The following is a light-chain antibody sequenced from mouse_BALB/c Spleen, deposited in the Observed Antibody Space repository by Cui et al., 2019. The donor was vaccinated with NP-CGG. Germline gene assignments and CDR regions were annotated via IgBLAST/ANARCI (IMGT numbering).Light chain of an antibody. CDR3: ALWYSNHWV. CDR1: TGAVTTSNY. CDR2: GTN. Sequence: QAFGTQESDFTTSPGETVTLTFRSSTGAVTTSNYANWVQEKPDHLFTGLIGGTNNRAPGIPARFSGSLIGDKAALTITGAQTEDEAIYFCALWYSNHWVFGGGTKLTVL. J-gene: IGLJ1*01. V-gene: IGLV1*01.